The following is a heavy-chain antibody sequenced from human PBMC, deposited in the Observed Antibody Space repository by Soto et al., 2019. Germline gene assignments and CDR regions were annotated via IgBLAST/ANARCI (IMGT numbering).Heavy chain of an antibody. J-gene: IGHJ4*02. CDR3: ARHQFEMVGIAAAEVDY. CDR2: IYYSGST. V-gene: IGHV4-39*01. Sequence: QVQLQESGPGLVKPSETLSLTCTVSGGSISSSSYYWGWIRQPPGKGLEWIGSIYYSGSTYYNPSLKSRVPISVDTSKNPFSLKLSSVTAADTAVYYDARHQFEMVGIAAAEVDYWGQGTLVTVSS. D-gene: IGHD6-25*01. CDR1: GGSISSSSYY.